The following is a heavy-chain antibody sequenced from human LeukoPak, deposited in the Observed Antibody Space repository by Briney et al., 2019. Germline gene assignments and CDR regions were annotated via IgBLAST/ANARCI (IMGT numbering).Heavy chain of an antibody. J-gene: IGHJ6*02. CDR2: ISSSSSYI. V-gene: IGHV3-21*01. D-gene: IGHD3-10*01. CDR1: GFTFSSYS. CDR3: ARGFGPYGMDV. Sequence: GGSLRLSCAASGFTFSSYSMNWVRQAPGKGLEWVSSISSSSSYIYYADSVKGRFTISRDNAKNSLYLQMNSLRAEDTAVYYCARGFGPYGMDVWGQGTTVTVSS.